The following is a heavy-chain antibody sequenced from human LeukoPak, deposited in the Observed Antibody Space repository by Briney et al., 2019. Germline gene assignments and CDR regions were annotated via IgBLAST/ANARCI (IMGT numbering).Heavy chain of an antibody. CDR1: EFTFSSYV. Sequence: PGGSLRLSCAASEFTFSSYVMAWVRQAPGKGLEWVAIITATGDTAYYADSVKGRFTISRDNSRNTVYMQMDSLRAEDTAIYYCAGDRNSDWYSPLDYWGQGSQVTVSP. V-gene: IGHV3-23*01. CDR2: ITATGDTA. D-gene: IGHD6-19*01. CDR3: AGDRNSDWYSPLDY. J-gene: IGHJ4*02.